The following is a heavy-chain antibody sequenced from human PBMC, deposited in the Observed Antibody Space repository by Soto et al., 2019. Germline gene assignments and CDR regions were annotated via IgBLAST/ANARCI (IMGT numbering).Heavy chain of an antibody. CDR1: GFNFSSYG. J-gene: IGHJ4*02. V-gene: IGHV3-33*01. Sequence: GGSLRLSCAASGFNFSSYGMHWVRQAPGKGLEWVAVIWYDGSNKYYADSVKGRFTISRDNSKNTLYLQMNSLRAEDTAVYYCAREQYSSSWYYFDYWGQGTLVTVSS. CDR3: AREQYSSSWYYFDY. CDR2: IWYDGSNK. D-gene: IGHD6-13*01.